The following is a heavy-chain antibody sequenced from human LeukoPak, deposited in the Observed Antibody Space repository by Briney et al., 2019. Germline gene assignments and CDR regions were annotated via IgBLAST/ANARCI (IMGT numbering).Heavy chain of an antibody. CDR3: ARQGPYYYDSSGFEGYYFAY. D-gene: IGHD3-22*01. Sequence: PSETLSLTCTVSGGSICSGNYYWGWIRQPLGKRLEWGGSLYYSGSTYYNPSLQSRFSISVGTSKNQFSLKLSSVTAADTAVYYCARQGPYYYDSSGFEGYYFAYWGQGTLVTVSS. CDR1: GGSICSGNYY. V-gene: IGHV4-39*01. J-gene: IGHJ4*02. CDR2: LYYSGST.